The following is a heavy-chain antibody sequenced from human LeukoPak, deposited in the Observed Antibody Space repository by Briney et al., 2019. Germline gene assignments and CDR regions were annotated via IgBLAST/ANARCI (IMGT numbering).Heavy chain of an antibody. Sequence: GRSLRLSCAASGFTFDDYTMHWVRQAPGKGLEWVSLISWDGGSTYYADSVKGRFTISRDNSKNSLYLQMNSLRTEDTALYYCAKDKEPGYFDYWGQGTLVTVSS. D-gene: IGHD1-26*01. V-gene: IGHV3-43*01. CDR2: ISWDGGST. J-gene: IGHJ4*02. CDR1: GFTFDDYT. CDR3: AKDKEPGYFDY.